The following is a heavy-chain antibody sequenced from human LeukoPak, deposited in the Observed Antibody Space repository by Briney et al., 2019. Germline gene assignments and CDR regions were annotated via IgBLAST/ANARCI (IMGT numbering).Heavy chain of an antibody. D-gene: IGHD3-22*01. J-gene: IGHJ4*02. CDR1: GFTFSDYY. CDR3: ARDSDTYYYDSSGITDY. V-gene: IGHV3-11*04. CDR2: ISSSGSTI. Sequence: PGGSLRLSCAASGFTFSDYYMSWIRQAPGKGLEWVSYISSSGSTIYYADSVKGRFTISRDNAKNSLYLQMNSLRAEDTAVYYCARDSDTYYYDSSGITDYWGQGTLVTVSS.